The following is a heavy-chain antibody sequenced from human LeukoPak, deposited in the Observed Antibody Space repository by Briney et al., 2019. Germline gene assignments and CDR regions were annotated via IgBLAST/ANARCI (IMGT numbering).Heavy chain of an antibody. CDR3: ARDQHGAVGYYGMDV. CDR2: IIPILGIA. V-gene: IGHV1-69*04. D-gene: IGHD4-17*01. J-gene: IGHJ6*02. Sequence: SVKVSCKASGGTLSSYAISWVRQAPGQGLEWMGRIIPILGIANYAQKFQGRVTITADKSTSTAYMELSSLRSEDTAVYYCARDQHGAVGYYGMDVWGQGTTVTVSS. CDR1: GGTLSSYA.